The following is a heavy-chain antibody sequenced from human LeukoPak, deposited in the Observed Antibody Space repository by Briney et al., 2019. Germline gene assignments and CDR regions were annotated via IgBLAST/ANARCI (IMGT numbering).Heavy chain of an antibody. J-gene: IGHJ3*02. Sequence: LTGGSLRLSCAVSGFTFSEYWMHWVRQAPGKGLEWVSAISGRGGSTYYADSVKGRFTISRDNSKNTVYVQMNSLRVEDTALYYCAKALGGDEPPPNDAFNIWGQGTMVTVSS. CDR2: ISGRGGST. CDR1: GFTFSEYW. D-gene: IGHD2-21*02. CDR3: AKALGGDEPPPNDAFNI. V-gene: IGHV3-23*01.